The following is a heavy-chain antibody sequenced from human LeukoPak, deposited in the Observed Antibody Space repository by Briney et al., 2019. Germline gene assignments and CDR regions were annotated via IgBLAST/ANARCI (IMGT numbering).Heavy chain of an antibody. Sequence: GGSLRLSCAASEFTFSNYAMNWVRQAPGKGLEWVSGISGSGDSTYYADSVKGRFTISRDNAKNTGYLQMSSLRAEDTAVYYCASSGNWGQGTLVIVSS. V-gene: IGHV3-23*01. CDR2: ISGSGDST. CDR3: ASSGN. J-gene: IGHJ4*02. CDR1: EFTFSNYA. D-gene: IGHD6-19*01.